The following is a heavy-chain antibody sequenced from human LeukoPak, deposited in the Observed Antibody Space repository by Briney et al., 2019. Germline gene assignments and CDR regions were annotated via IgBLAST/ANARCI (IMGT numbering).Heavy chain of an antibody. J-gene: IGHJ4*02. CDR3: ARDGNWAYFHY. CDR1: GGSISSYY. D-gene: IGHD7-27*01. V-gene: IGHV4-59*01. Sequence: KPSETLSLTCTVSGGSISSYYWSWIRQPPGKGLEWIGYIYYSGSTNYNPSLKSRVTISVDTSRNQFSLKLSSVTAADTAVYYCARDGNWAYFHYWGQGTLVTVSS. CDR2: IYYSGST.